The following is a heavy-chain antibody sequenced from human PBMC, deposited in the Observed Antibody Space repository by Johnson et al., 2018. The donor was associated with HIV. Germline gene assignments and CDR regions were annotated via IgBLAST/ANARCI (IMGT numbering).Heavy chain of an antibody. V-gene: IGHV3-30*02. CDR3: AWGSSWYGADAFDI. D-gene: IGHD6-13*01. CDR1: GFTFSNYG. Sequence: QVQLVESGGGVVQPGGSLRLSCAASGFTFSNYGMHWVRQAPGKGLEWVAFIRYDGSHKYYVDSVQGRFTISRDNSKNTLYLQMNSLRAEDTAVYYCAWGSSWYGADAFDIWGQGTMVTVSS. J-gene: IGHJ3*02. CDR2: IRYDGSHK.